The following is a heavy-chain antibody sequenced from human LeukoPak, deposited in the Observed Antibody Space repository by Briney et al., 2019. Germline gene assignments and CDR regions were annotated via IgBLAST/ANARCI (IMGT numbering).Heavy chain of an antibody. D-gene: IGHD6-25*01. Sequence: ASVKVSYKASGGTFSSYAISWVRQAPGQGLEWMGGIIPIFGTANYAQKFQGRVTITADKSTSTAYMELSSLRSEDTAVYYCARGFEGSGNWFDPWGQGTLVTVSS. CDR2: IIPIFGTA. V-gene: IGHV1-69*06. J-gene: IGHJ5*02. CDR1: GGTFSSYA. CDR3: ARGFEGSGNWFDP.